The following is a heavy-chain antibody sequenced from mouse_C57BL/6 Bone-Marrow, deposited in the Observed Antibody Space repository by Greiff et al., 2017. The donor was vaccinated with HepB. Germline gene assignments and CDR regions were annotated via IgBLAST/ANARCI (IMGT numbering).Heavy chain of an antibody. CDR2: INPSSGYT. D-gene: IGHD2-3*01. CDR3: ARWWLLGLDY. CDR1: GYTFTSYT. V-gene: IGHV1-4*01. Sequence: VQLKQSGAELARPGASVKMSCKASGYTFTSYTINWVKQRPGQGLEWIGYINPSSGYTKYNQKFKDKATLTADKSSSTAYMQLSSLTSEDSAVYYCARWWLLGLDYWGQGTTLTVST. J-gene: IGHJ2*01.